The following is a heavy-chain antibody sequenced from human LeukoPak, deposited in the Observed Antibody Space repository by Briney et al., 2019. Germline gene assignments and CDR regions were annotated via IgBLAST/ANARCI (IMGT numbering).Heavy chain of an antibody. Sequence: GGSLRLSCAASGFTFSSYGMHWVRQAPGKGLEWVAVISYDGNNKYYADSVKGRFTISRDNSKNTLYLQMSSLRAEDTAVYYCASKGEQQLVLGYWGQGTLVTVSS. V-gene: IGHV3-30*03. J-gene: IGHJ4*02. CDR3: ASKGEQQLVLGY. CDR2: ISYDGNNK. CDR1: GFTFSSYG. D-gene: IGHD6-13*01.